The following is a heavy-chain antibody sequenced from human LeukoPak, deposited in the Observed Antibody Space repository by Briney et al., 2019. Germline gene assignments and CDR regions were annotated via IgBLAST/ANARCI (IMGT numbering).Heavy chain of an antibody. Sequence: GGSLRLSCAASGFTFNIYAMNWVRQAPGKGLEWVSYISSSSSTIYYADSVKGRFTISRDNAKNSLYLQMNSLRAEDTAVYYCARVGTLWFGYHCWGQGTLVTASS. CDR2: ISSSSSTI. V-gene: IGHV3-48*01. CDR1: GFTFNIYA. D-gene: IGHD3-10*01. CDR3: ARVGTLWFGYHC. J-gene: IGHJ4*02.